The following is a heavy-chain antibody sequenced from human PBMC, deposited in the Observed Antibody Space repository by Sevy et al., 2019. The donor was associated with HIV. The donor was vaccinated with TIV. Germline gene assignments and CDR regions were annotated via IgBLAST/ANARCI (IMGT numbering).Heavy chain of an antibody. CDR3: ARGDFLSGYYYGMDV. D-gene: IGHD3-3*01. J-gene: IGHJ6*02. CDR2: IYYSGST. V-gene: IGHV4-30-4*01. CDR1: GASIISDGYY. Sequence: SQTLSLTCTVSGASIISDGYYWSWLRQPPGRGLEWIGYIYYSGSTYYNPSLKSRVTISLDPSKNQFSLQLNSVTPEDKAVYYCARGDFLSGYYYGMDVWGQGTTVTVSS.